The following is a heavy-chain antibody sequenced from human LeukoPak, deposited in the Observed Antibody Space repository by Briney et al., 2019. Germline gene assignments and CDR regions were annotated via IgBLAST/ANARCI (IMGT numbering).Heavy chain of an antibody. CDR2: IRYDGSNK. CDR1: GFTVSSNY. Sequence: GGSLRLSCAASGFTVSSNYMSWVRQAPGKGLEWVAFIRYDGSNKLYADSVKGRFTISRDNSKNTLYLHINSLRTEDTAVYYCAKDNPLDYWGQGTLVIVSS. V-gene: IGHV3-30*02. J-gene: IGHJ4*02. D-gene: IGHD1-14*01. CDR3: AKDNPLDY.